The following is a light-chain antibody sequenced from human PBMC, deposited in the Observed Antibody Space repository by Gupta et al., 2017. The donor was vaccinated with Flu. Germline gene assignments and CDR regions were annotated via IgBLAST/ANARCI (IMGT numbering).Light chain of an antibody. J-gene: IGKJ3*01. Sequence: IVLTQSPGTLSLSPGERARLACRASQTISSSSLAWYQLKLGQAPRLLIYGASSGATGMPDRFSGSGSGTDFTLTISRLEPEDFAVYYFQHYGSSIPTLGPGTKVDI. CDR1: QTISSSS. CDR3: QHYGSSIPT. CDR2: GAS. V-gene: IGKV3-20*01.